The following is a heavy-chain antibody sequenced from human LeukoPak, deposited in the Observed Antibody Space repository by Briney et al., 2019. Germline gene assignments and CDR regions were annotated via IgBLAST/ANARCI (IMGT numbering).Heavy chain of an antibody. V-gene: IGHV3-7*01. CDR2: IKQDGGET. Sequence: GGSLRLSCAASGFTFSTYWMTWVRQTPGKGLEWVANIKQDGGETYYVDSVKGRFTISRDNAKNSLYLQMNSLRAEDTALYYCARLRRWAYWGQGTPVTVSS. CDR1: GFTFSTYW. CDR3: ARLRRWAY. J-gene: IGHJ4*02. D-gene: IGHD4-17*01.